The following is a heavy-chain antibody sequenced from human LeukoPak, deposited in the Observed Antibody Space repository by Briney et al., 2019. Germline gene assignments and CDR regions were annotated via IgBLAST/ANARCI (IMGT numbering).Heavy chain of an antibody. J-gene: IGHJ4*02. D-gene: IGHD5-12*01. CDR3: ARDFRYSTDY. Sequence: GGALRLSRAASRLTLSSYWMHWVRQGPGKGLVWVPRINSDGSSTTYADSVNGRFTISRDNAKNTLYLQMNSLRAEDTAVYYCARDFRYSTDYWGEGTLVTVSS. CDR2: INSDGSST. V-gene: IGHV3-74*01. CDR1: RLTLSSYW.